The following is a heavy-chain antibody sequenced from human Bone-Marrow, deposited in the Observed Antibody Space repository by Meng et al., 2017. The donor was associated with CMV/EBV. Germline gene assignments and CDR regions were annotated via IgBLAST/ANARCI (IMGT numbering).Heavy chain of an antibody. J-gene: IGHJ4*02. Sequence: SETLSLTCTVSGGSISSSSYYWGWIRQPPGKGLEWIGSIYYSGSTYYNPSLKSRVTISVDTSKNQFSLKLSSVTAADTAVYYCARDPGVGLDYWGQGTLVTGSS. D-gene: IGHD7-27*01. CDR3: ARDPGVGLDY. V-gene: IGHV4-39*07. CDR2: IYYSGST. CDR1: GGSISSSSYY.